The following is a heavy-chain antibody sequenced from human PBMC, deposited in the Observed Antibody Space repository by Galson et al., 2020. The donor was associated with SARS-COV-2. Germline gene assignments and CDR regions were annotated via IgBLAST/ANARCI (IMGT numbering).Heavy chain of an antibody. D-gene: IGHD2-15*01. J-gene: IGHJ6*02. CDR1: GFTYRSYG. Sequence: GGSLRLSCAASGFTYRSYGMHWVRQAPGKGLEWVAVISYDGSEKYYADSVKGRFTISRDDSKNTLYLQMDSLRAEDTAVYYCAKDSENCSGGDCQDYYYYGMDVWGQGTTVTVSS. CDR2: ISYDGSEK. V-gene: IGHV3-30*18. CDR3: AKDSENCSGGDCQDYYYYGMDV.